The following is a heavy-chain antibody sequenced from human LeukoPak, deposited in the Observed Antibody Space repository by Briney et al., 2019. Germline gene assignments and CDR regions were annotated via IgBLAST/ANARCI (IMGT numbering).Heavy chain of an antibody. CDR3: ARGGYVIVRDWFDP. V-gene: IGHV1-2*02. J-gene: IGHJ5*02. Sequence: ASVKDSCKASGYTLTGYYMHCVRQAPGQGLEWMGCINPNSGDTKYAQKFQGRVPLTRDTSMNTAYMDLSRLRSDDTAIYYCARGGYVIVRDWFDPWGQGTLVTVSS. D-gene: IGHD3-16*01. CDR1: GYTLTGYY. CDR2: INPNSGDT.